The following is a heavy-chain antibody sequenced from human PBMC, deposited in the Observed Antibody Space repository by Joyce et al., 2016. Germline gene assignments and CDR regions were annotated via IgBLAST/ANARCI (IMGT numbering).Heavy chain of an antibody. CDR1: GLTLSNYG. D-gene: IGHD6-25*01. V-gene: IGHV3-30*18. J-gene: IGHJ4*02. CDR2: ISDDGIYK. CDR3: AKILTATYSSGWFLDY. Sequence: QVQLVESGGGVVQPGRSLSLSCAASGLTLSNYGVHWGRQDPGKGLEWVAVISDDGIYKYYADSVKGRFTISRDNSKNTVFLEMNSLRTEETAVYYCAKILTATYSSGWFLDYWGQGTLVTISS.